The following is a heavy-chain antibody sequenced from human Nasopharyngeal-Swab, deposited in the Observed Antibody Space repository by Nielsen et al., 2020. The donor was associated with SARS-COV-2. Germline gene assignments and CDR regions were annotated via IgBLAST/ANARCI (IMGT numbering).Heavy chain of an antibody. CDR1: GYTFTSYY. V-gene: IGHV1-46*01. CDR2: INPSGGST. Sequence: ASVNVSCKASGYTFTSYYMHWVRQAPGHGLEWMGIINPSGGSTSYAQKFQGRVTMTRDTSTSTVYMELSSLRSEDTAVYYCARGYCSSTSCYVRGNYFDYWGQGTLVTVSS. CDR3: ARGYCSSTSCYVRGNYFDY. D-gene: IGHD2-2*01. J-gene: IGHJ4*02.